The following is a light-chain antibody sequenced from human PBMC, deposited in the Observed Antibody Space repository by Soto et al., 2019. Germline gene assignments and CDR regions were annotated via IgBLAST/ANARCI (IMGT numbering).Light chain of an antibody. CDR2: GAS. CDR1: QSISSSF. J-gene: IGKJ4*01. Sequence: EFVMTQSPGKLSLSPGERATLSCRASQSISSSFLAWYQQKPGQAPRLLIYGASSRGTGTPDRVSGSGSGTDFTLTISRLEPEDFAVYYCQQYGSSPPLTFGGGTKVEIK. V-gene: IGKV3-20*01. CDR3: QQYGSSPPLT.